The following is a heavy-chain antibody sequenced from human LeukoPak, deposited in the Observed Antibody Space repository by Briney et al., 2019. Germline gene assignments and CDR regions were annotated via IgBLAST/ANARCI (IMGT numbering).Heavy chain of an antibody. CDR1: GYTFTNYG. V-gene: IGHV1-18*01. CDR2: ISVYNGDT. Sequence: ASVKVSCKASGYTFTNYGISWLRQAPGQGLEWMGWISVYNGDTYFAQMFQGRVTMTTDTSTSTAYMELRSLRSDDTAVYYCARDTRAIQPWFLVYWGQGTLITVSS. D-gene: IGHD1-1*01. J-gene: IGHJ4*02. CDR3: ARDTRAIQPWFLVY.